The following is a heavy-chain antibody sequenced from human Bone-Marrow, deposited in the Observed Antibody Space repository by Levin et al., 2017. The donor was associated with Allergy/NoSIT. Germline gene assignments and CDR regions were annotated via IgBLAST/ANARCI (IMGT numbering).Heavy chain of an antibody. CDR3: ARGSRGDSASWSRTCHF. Sequence: ASVKVSCKASGDTITDYYLHWVRLAPGQGLEWMGCINPKSGDSKYAWKFQGRVAMTRDKFGSTVYMTLSSLRRDDTALFYCARGSRGDSASWSRTCHFWGHGTMVTVSS. V-gene: IGHV1-2*02. D-gene: IGHD6-13*01. J-gene: IGHJ3*01. CDR1: GDTITDYY. CDR2: INPKSGDS.